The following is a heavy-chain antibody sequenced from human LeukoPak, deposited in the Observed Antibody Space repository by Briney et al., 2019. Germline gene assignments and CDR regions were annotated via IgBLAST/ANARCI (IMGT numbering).Heavy chain of an antibody. CDR3: ARLLEWSQARDY. CDR2: INPNSGGT. D-gene: IGHD3-3*01. J-gene: IGHJ4*02. CDR1: VYTFTGYY. Sequence: ASVKLSCKASVYTFTGYYMHGVRQTPAKALERMGWINPNSGGTNYAQKFQGRVTMTRDTSISTAYMELSRLRSDDTAVYYCARLLEWSQARDYWGQGTLVTVSS. V-gene: IGHV1-2*02.